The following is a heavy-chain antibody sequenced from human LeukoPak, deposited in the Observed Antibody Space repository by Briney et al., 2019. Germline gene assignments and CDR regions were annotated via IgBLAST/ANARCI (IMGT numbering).Heavy chain of an antibody. V-gene: IGHV1-18*01. CDR1: GYTFTSYG. CDR2: ISAYNGNT. Sequence: ASVKVSCKAPGYTFTSYGISWVRQAPGQGLEWMGWISAYNGNTNYAQKLQGRVTMTTDTSTSTAYMELRSLRSDDTAVYYCARELPPRGIHYGMDVWGQGTTVTVSS. J-gene: IGHJ6*02. D-gene: IGHD5-18*01. CDR3: ARELPPRGIHYGMDV.